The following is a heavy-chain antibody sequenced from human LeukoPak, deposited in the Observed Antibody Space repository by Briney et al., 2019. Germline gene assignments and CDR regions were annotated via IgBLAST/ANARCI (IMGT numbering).Heavy chain of an antibody. CDR2: INPNSSGT. CDR3: ARSGGYCSSTSCRYYYYYYYMDV. D-gene: IGHD2-2*01. J-gene: IGHJ6*03. V-gene: IGHV1-2*02. CDR1: GYTFTGYY. Sequence: ASVKVSCKASGYTFTGYYMHWVRQAPAQGLEWMGWINPNSSGTNYAQKFHGRVTMTRDTSISTAYMELSRLRSDDTAVYYCARSGGYCSSTSCRYYYYYYYMDVWGKGTTVTVSS.